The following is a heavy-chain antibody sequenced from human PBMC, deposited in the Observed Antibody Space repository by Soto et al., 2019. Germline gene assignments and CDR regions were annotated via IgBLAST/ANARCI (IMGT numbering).Heavy chain of an antibody. CDR2: MNPKSGNT. D-gene: IGHD4-17*01. J-gene: IGHJ4*02. Sequence: ASVKVSCKASAYSINSYDMNWVRQATGQGLEWMGWMNPKSGNTGSAEKFQGRVKMTWNTSTGTVYLEISSLRPEDTAVYYCARGLVDSGGNSFDSWGQGTQGTVSS. V-gene: IGHV1-8*01. CDR1: AYSINSYD. CDR3: ARGLVDSGGNSFDS.